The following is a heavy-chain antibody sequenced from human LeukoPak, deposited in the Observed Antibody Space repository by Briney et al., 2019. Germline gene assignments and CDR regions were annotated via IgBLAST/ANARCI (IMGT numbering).Heavy chain of an antibody. CDR2: INAGNGNT. Sequence: ASVKVSCKASGYTFTSYAMHWVRQAPGQSLEWMGWINAGNGNTKYSQKFQGRVTITRDTSASTAYMELSSLRSEDTAVYYCARDHQYYYGSGSLDWGQGTLVTVSS. CDR3: ARDHQYYYGSGSLD. D-gene: IGHD3-10*01. V-gene: IGHV1-3*01. CDR1: GYTFTSYA. J-gene: IGHJ4*02.